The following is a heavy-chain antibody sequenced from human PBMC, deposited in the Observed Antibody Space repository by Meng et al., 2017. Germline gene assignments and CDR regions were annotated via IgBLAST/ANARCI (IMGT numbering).Heavy chain of an antibody. CDR3: ARDAVNSGYGQGVDY. D-gene: IGHD5-12*01. CDR1: GFTFSSYG. V-gene: IGHV3-33*01. CDR2: IWYDGSNK. Sequence: GESLKISCAASGFTFSSYGMHWVRQAPGKGLEWVAVIWYDGSNKYYADSVKGRFTISRDNSKNTLYLQMNSLRAEDTAVYYCARDAVNSGYGQGVDYWGQGTLVTVSS. J-gene: IGHJ4*02.